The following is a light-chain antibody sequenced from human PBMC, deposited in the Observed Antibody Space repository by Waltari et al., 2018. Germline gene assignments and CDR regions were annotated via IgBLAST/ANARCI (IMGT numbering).Light chain of an antibody. V-gene: IGLV2-14*03. CDR3: SSYTSINTWV. CDR1: SSDVGGYNY. CDR2: DVS. Sequence: QSALTQPASVSGSPGQSITISCTGTSSDVGGYNYVSWYQQQPGKAPKLMISDVSSRPSGVSNLFSGSKSGNTASLTISGLQAEDEADYYCSSYTSINTWVFGGGTKLTVL. J-gene: IGLJ3*02.